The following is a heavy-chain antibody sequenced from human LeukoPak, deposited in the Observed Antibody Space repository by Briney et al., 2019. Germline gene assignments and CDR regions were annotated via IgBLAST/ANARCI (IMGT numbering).Heavy chain of an antibody. Sequence: SETLSLTCAVYGGSFSGYYWSWIRQPPGKGLEWLGEINYSGTTNYNPSLKSRVTLSVDTSKNQFSLRLSSVTAADTAVYYCARAGKLPFDYWGQGIQVTVSS. V-gene: IGHV4-34*01. J-gene: IGHJ4*02. CDR2: INYSGTT. D-gene: IGHD6-6*01. CDR1: GGSFSGYY. CDR3: ARAGKLPFDY.